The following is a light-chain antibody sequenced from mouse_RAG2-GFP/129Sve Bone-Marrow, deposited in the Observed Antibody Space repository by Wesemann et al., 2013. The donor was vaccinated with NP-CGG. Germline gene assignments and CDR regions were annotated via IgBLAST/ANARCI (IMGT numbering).Light chain of an antibody. CDR3: HQRSSYFT. V-gene: IGKV4-69*01. CDR2: DTS. J-gene: IGKJ4*01. CDR1: SSVSY. Sequence: QIVLTQSPAIMSASLGEEITLTCSASSSVSYMHWYQQKPGSSPKPWIYDTSNLASGFPARFSGSGSGTSYSLIISSMEAEDAATYYCHQRSSYFTFGSGTKLEIK.